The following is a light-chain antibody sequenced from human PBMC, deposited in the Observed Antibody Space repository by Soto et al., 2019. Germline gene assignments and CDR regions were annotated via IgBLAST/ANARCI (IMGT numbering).Light chain of an antibody. CDR2: DVS. CDR1: SSDVGGYSY. Sequence: QSALTQPASVSGSPGQSITISCTGTSSDVGGYSYVSWFQHHPGKAPKLIIYDVSNWPSGVSNRFSGSKSGNTASLTISGLQAEDEADYYCSSYTSRSTHVFGTGTKVTVL. CDR3: SSYTSRSTHV. V-gene: IGLV2-14*03. J-gene: IGLJ1*01.